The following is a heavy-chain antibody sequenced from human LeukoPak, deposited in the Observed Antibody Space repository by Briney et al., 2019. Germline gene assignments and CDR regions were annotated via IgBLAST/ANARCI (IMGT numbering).Heavy chain of an antibody. CDR1: GGTFSSYA. D-gene: IGHD3-10*01. CDR2: IIPIFGTA. CDR3: ARVPDWDYYGSGSYVFDY. V-gene: IGHV1-69*13. J-gene: IGHJ4*02. Sequence: SVKVSCKASGGTFSSYAISWVRQAPGQGLEWMGGIIPIFGTANYAQKFQGRVTITADESTSTAYMELSSLRSEDTAVYYCARVPDWDYYGSGSYVFDYWGQGTLVTVSS.